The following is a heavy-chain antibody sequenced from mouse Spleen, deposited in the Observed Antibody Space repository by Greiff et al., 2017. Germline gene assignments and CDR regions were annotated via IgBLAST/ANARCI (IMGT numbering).Heavy chain of an antibody. CDR3: ARSYGKGYFDY. Sequence: EVMLVESGGGLVKPGGSLKLSCAASGFTFSDYGMAWVRQAPGKGPEWVAFISNLAYSIYYADTVTGRFTISRENAKNTLYLEMSSLRSEDTAMYYCARSYGKGYFDYWGQGTTLTVSS. CDR2: ISNLAYSI. J-gene: IGHJ2*01. V-gene: IGHV5-15*01. D-gene: IGHD2-1*01. CDR1: GFTFSDYG.